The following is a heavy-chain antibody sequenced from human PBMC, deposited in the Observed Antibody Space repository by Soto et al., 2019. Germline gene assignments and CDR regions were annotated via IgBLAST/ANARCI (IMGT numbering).Heavy chain of an antibody. Sequence: GGSLRLSCAASGFTFSSYSMNWVRQAPGKGLEWVSSISSSSSYIYYADSVKGRFTISRDNAKNSLYLQMNSLRAEDTAVYYCARDLEADYIWGSYGSAFDIWGQGTMVTVSS. CDR3: ARDLEADYIWGSYGSAFDI. CDR2: ISSSSSYI. D-gene: IGHD3-16*01. CDR1: GFTFSSYS. J-gene: IGHJ3*02. V-gene: IGHV3-21*01.